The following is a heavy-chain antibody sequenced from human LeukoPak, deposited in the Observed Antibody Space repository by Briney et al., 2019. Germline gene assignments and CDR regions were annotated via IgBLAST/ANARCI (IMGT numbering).Heavy chain of an antibody. CDR2: INPNTGGT. V-gene: IGHV1-2*02. Sequence: ASVKVSCKTSGYTFTDSYIHWVRQPPGQGLEWMGLINPNTGGTDYGQNFQGRLTMTRDTLISTAYMELTRLTSDDTAIYYCARGAGWGGYSRYYMDVWGKGTTVTVSS. J-gene: IGHJ6*03. D-gene: IGHD2-15*01. CDR3: ARGAGWGGYSRYYMDV. CDR1: GYTFTDSY.